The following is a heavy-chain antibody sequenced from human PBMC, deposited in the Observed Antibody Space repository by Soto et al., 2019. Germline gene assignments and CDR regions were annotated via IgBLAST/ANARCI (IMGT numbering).Heavy chain of an antibody. D-gene: IGHD4-17*01. V-gene: IGHV4-39*01. CDR2: IYYSGST. CDR1: GGSISSSSYY. J-gene: IGHJ4*02. CDR3: ATLSYYGDYDY. Sequence: QLQLQESGPGLVKPSETLSLTCTVSGGSISSSSYYWGWIRQPPGKGLEWIGSIYYSGSTYYNPSLKSRVTISVDTSKNQFSLKLSSVTAADTAVYYCATLSYYGDYDYWGQGTLVTVSS.